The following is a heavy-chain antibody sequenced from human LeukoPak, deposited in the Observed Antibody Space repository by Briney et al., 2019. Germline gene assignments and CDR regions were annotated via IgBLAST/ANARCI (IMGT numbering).Heavy chain of an antibody. Sequence: GGSLRLSCAASGFTFSSYGMHWVRQAPGKGLEGLAVISYDGSNKYYAASVKGRFTISRDNSKNTLYLQMNSLRAEDTAVYYCAKEGGAVAGTLDYWGQGTLVTVSS. J-gene: IGHJ4*02. CDR1: GFTFSSYG. CDR3: AKEGGAVAGTLDY. D-gene: IGHD6-19*01. CDR2: ISYDGSNK. V-gene: IGHV3-30*18.